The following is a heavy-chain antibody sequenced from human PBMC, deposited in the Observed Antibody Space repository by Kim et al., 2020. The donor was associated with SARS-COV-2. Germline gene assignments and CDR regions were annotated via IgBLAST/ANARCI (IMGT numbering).Heavy chain of an antibody. J-gene: IGHJ6*02. CDR1: GFTFNTHE. Sequence: GGSLRLSCAASGFTFNTHEMNWVRQAPGKGLEWVSYISSSGGTIYYADSVKGRFTISRDNAKNSLYLQMNSLRAEDTAVYYCVRVGALGTHYYYYYGMDVWGQGTTVTVSS. CDR2: ISSSGGTI. D-gene: IGHD1-26*01. CDR3: VRVGALGTHYYYYYGMDV. V-gene: IGHV3-48*03.